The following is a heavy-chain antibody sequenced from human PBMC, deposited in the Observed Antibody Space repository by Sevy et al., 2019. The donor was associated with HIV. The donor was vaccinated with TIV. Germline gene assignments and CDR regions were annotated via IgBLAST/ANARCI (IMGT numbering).Heavy chain of an antibody. CDR1: GFTFSDSW. CDR3: ARHRAYSALDY. J-gene: IGHJ4*02. D-gene: IGHD5-18*01. CDR2: INEDGSRL. V-gene: IGHV3-7*01. Sequence: GGFLRLSCVASGFTFSDSWMTWVRQAPGKGLERIAFINEDGSRLGYVDSVRGRFTISRENTKNSLYLQMNSLRAEDTAVYFCARHRAYSALDYWGQGTLVTVSS.